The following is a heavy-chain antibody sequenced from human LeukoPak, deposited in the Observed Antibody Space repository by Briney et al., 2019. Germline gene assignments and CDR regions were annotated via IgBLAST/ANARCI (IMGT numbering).Heavy chain of an antibody. Sequence: PGGSLRLSCVGSGFTFSNHWMSWVRQAPGKGLEWVAHINQDGSERYYVDSVKGRFIVSRDNAKNSLYLQMNSPRADDTAVYYCAREGPYYFDYWGQGTLVTVSS. CDR2: INQDGSER. CDR3: AREGPYYFDY. CDR1: GFTFSNHW. V-gene: IGHV3-7*01. J-gene: IGHJ4*02.